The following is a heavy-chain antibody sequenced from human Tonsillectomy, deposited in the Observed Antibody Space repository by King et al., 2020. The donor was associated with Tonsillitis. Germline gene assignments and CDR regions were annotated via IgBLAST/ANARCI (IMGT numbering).Heavy chain of an antibody. V-gene: IGHV4-34*01. J-gene: IGHJ4*02. CDR3: ARGERTYYYDSSGYYYGGY. CDR1: GGSFSGYY. Sequence: VQLQQWGAGLLKPSETLSLHCAVYGGSFSGYYWSWIRQPPGKGLEWIGEINYSGSTNYNPSLKSRVTISVDTSKNQFSLKLSSVTAADTAVYYCARGERTYYYDSSGYYYGGYWGQGTLVTVSS. D-gene: IGHD3-22*01. CDR2: INYSGST.